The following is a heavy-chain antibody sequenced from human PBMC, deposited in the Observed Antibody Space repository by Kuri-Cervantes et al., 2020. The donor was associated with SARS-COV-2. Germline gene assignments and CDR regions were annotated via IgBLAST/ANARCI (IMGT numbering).Heavy chain of an antibody. V-gene: IGHV5-51*01. J-gene: IGHJ4*02. CDR1: GYSFTSYW. CDR2: IYPGDSDT. Sequence: GESLKISCKGSGYSFTSYWIGWVRQMPGKGLEWMGIIYPGDSDTRYSPSFQGQVTISADKSISTAYLQWSSLKASDTAMYYCARHGDGSGSYSIFDYWGQGTLVTVSS. CDR3: ARHGDGSGSYSIFDY. D-gene: IGHD3-10*01.